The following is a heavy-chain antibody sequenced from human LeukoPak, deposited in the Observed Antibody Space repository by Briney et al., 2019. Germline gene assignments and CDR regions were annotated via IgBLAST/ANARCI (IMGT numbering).Heavy chain of an antibody. V-gene: IGHV1-69*01. CDR1: GGTFSSYA. Sequence: SVKVSCKASGGTFSSYAISWVRQAPGQGLEWMGGIIPIFGTANYAQKFQGRVTITADESTSTAYMELSRLRSDDTAVYYCASVLESKRHYDILTGQSMGINAFDIWGQGTMVTVSS. D-gene: IGHD3-9*01. CDR2: IIPIFGTA. J-gene: IGHJ3*02. CDR3: ASVLESKRHYDILTGQSMGINAFDI.